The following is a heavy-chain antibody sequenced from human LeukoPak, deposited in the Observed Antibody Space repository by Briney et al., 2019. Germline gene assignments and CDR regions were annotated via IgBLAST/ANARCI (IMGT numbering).Heavy chain of an antibody. Sequence: SQTLSLTCSASGDSISRGGDYWTWIRQHPEKGLEWIGYISGSGSTYYSPSLRSRVTVSADTSKNQFSLKLTSVTAADTAVFYCARVPIIRGVIEDWGQGTLVSVSS. V-gene: IGHV4-31*03. J-gene: IGHJ4*02. CDR3: ARVPIIRGVIED. CDR1: GDSISRGGDY. D-gene: IGHD3-10*01. CDR2: ISGSGST.